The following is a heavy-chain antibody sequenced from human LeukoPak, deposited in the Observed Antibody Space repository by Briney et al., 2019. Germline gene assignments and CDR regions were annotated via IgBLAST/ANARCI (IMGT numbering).Heavy chain of an antibody. CDR3: ARDSGSSHGRYYYYYMDV. CDR1: GFTFRSYA. CDR2: IWYDGSNK. V-gene: IGHV3-33*01. J-gene: IGHJ6*03. Sequence: GGSLRLSCAASGFTFRSYAMHWVRQAPGKGLEWVAVIWYDGSNKYYTDSVKGRFTISRDNSKNTLYLQMNSLRAEDTAVYYCARDSGSSHGRYYYYYMDVWGKGTTVTVSS. D-gene: IGHD1-26*01.